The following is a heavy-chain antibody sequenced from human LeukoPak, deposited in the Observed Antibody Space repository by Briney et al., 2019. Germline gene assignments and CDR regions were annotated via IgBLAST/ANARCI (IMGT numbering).Heavy chain of an antibody. J-gene: IGHJ4*02. CDR2: INTDGSTT. CDR1: GFTFTNYW. CDR3: LRGDRRDY. V-gene: IGHV3-74*01. Sequence: PGGSLRLSCAASGFTFTNYWIHWVRQVPGKGLVWVSRINTDGSTTNYADSVRGRFTISRDNAKDSLYLQMNSLRVEDTAVYYCLRGDRRDYWGQGTLVTVSS.